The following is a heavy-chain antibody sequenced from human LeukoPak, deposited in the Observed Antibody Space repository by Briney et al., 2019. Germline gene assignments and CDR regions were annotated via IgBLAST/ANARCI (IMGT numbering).Heavy chain of an antibody. CDR1: GGSISSYY. CDR2: IYYSGST. D-gene: IGHD2-15*01. Sequence: TSSETLSLTCTVSGGSISSYYWSWIRQPPGKGLEWIGYIYYSGSTNYYPSLKSRVTISVDTSKNQFSLKLSSVTAADTAVYYCARAGVVAATPFGVDYYYGMDVWGQGTTVTVSS. CDR3: ARAGVVAATPFGVDYYYGMDV. J-gene: IGHJ6*02. V-gene: IGHV4-59*01.